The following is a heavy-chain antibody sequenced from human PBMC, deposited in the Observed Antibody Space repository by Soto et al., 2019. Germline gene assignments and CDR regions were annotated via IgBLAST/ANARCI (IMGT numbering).Heavy chain of an antibody. J-gene: IGHJ4*02. CDR1: GGSFSCYY. CDR3: ARLVSRTMARGVIHDY. Sequence: PSETLSVTCAVYGGSFSCYYWSWIRQPPGKGLEWIGEINHSGSTNYNPSLKSRVTISVDTSKNQFSLKLSSVTAADTAVYYCARLVSRTMARGVIHDYWGQGTLVTVSS. V-gene: IGHV4-34*01. CDR2: INHSGST. D-gene: IGHD3-10*01.